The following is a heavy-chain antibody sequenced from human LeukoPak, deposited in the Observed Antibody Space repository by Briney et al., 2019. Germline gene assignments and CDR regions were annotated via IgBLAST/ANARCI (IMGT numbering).Heavy chain of an antibody. Sequence: GGTLRLSCAASGFTFSGYGMCWVRQAPGKGLEWVAVISYDGSNKYYADSVKGRFTISRDNSKNTLYLQMNSLRAEDTAVYYCAKVDYYDSCAFDIWGQGTMVTVSS. D-gene: IGHD3-22*01. CDR3: AKVDYYDSCAFDI. J-gene: IGHJ3*02. V-gene: IGHV3-30*18. CDR2: ISYDGSNK. CDR1: GFTFSGYG.